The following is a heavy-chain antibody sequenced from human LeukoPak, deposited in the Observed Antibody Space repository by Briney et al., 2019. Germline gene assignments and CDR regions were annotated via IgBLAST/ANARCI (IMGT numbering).Heavy chain of an antibody. V-gene: IGHV4-31*03. CDR1: GGSISSSGYY. CDR2: IYYGGST. CDR3: ARTGGGSCSGGSCYLLYGMDV. Sequence: SETLSLTCTVSGGSISSSGYYWSWVRHHPGRGLEWLGYIYYGGSTHLNPSLESRVTISVDTSKNQFSLNLYAVSAADTAVYYCARTGGGSCSGGSCYLLYGMDVWGQGTTVTVSS. J-gene: IGHJ6*02. D-gene: IGHD2-15*01.